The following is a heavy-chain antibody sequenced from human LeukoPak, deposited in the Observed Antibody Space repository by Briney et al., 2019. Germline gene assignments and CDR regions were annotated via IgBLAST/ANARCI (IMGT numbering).Heavy chain of an antibody. CDR3: ARAKTIVGATPPFDY. J-gene: IGHJ4*02. CDR2: IIPIFGTA. Sequence: GASVKVSCKASGGTFSSYAISWVRQAPGQGLEWMGGIIPIFGTANYAQKFQGRVTITADESTSTAYMELSSLRSEDTAVYYCARAKTIVGATPPFDYWGQGTLVTVSS. D-gene: IGHD1-26*01. V-gene: IGHV1-69*13. CDR1: GGTFSSYA.